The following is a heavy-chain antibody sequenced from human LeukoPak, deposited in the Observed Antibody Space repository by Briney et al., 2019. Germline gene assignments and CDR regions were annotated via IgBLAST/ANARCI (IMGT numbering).Heavy chain of an antibody. J-gene: IGHJ5*02. Sequence: ASVKVSCKASGYTFTSYDINWVRQAPGQGLEWMGWMNPNSGNTNYAQKLQGRVTMTTDTSTSTAYMELRSLRSDDTAVYYCAREGRGSGSYFDPWGQGTLVTVSS. V-gene: IGHV1-18*01. CDR3: AREGRGSGSYFDP. CDR2: MNPNSGNT. CDR1: GYTFTSYD. D-gene: IGHD3-10*01.